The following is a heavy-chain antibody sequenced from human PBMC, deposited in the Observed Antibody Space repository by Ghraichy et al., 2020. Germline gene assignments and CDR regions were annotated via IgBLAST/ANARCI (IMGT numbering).Heavy chain of an antibody. J-gene: IGHJ4*02. CDR1: GGSISSSSYY. D-gene: IGHD6-6*01. CDR2: IYYSGST. Sequence: PETLSLTCTVSGGSISSSSYYWGWIRQPPGKGLEWIGSIYYSGSTYYNPSLKSRVTISVDTFKNQFSLKLSSVTAADTAVYYCARHRMYSSSSGDFDYWGQGTLVTVSS. CDR3: ARHRMYSSSSGDFDY. V-gene: IGHV4-39*01.